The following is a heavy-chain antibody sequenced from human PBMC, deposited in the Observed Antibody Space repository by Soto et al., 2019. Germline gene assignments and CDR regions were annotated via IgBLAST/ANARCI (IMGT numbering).Heavy chain of an antibody. CDR2: IYYSGST. J-gene: IGHJ6*02. D-gene: IGHD3-22*01. CDR3: ARGLGGYRYYYYYYGMDV. CDR1: GGSISSSSYY. V-gene: IGHV4-39*07. Sequence: SETLSLTCTVSGGSISSSSYYWDWIRQPPGKGLEWIGSIYYSGSTYYNPSLKSRVTISVDTSKNQVSLKLSSVTAADTAVYYCARGLGGYRYYYYYYGMDVWGQGTTVTVSS.